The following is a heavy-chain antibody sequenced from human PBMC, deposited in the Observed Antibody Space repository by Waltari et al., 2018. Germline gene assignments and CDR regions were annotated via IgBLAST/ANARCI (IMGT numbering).Heavy chain of an antibody. Sequence: EVQLLDSGGGLVQPGGSLRLSCAASGFTFSRHSMSWVRQAPGKGLEWVSIIYSGGSTTSYADSVKGRFTISRDNSKNTLYLQMNSLRADDTAIYYCAKYGASGGFDCWGQGTLVTVSS. CDR3: AKYGASGGFDC. V-gene: IGHV3-23*03. CDR1: GFTFSRHS. CDR2: IYSGGSTT. J-gene: IGHJ4*02. D-gene: IGHD3-10*01.